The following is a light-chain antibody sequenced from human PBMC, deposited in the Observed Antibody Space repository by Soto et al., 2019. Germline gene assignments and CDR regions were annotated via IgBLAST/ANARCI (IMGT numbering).Light chain of an antibody. Sequence: QSALTQPPSASWSPGQSVTISCTGTSSDVGGYKFVSWYQQHPGKVPKLIIYEVTQRPSGVPDRFSGSKSGNTASLTVSGLQAEDEADYYCSSFAGVNNYVVFGGGTKLTVL. J-gene: IGLJ2*01. CDR2: EVT. V-gene: IGLV2-8*01. CDR1: SSDVGGYKF. CDR3: SSFAGVNNYVV.